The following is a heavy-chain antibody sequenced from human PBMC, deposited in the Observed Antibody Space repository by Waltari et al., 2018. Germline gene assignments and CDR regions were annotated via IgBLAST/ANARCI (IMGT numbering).Heavy chain of an antibody. D-gene: IGHD2-2*01. V-gene: IGHV4-38-2*01. CDR2: IYHSGST. CDR1: GYSISSGYY. Sequence: QVQLQESGPGLVKPSETLSLTCAVSGYSISSGYYWGWIRQPPGKGLEWIGSIYHSGSTYYNPSLKSRVTISVDTSKNQFSLKLSSVTAADTAVYYCARARIDIVVVRYKYYFDYWGQGTLVTVSS. J-gene: IGHJ4*02. CDR3: ARARIDIVVVRYKYYFDY.